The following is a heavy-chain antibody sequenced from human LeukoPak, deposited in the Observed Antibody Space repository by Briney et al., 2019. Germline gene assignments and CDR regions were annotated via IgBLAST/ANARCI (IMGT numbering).Heavy chain of an antibody. CDR1: GGSFSDYY. CDR2: IYHSGST. V-gene: IGHV4-34*01. J-gene: IGHJ3*02. D-gene: IGHD6-13*01. Sequence: PSETLSLTCAVYGGSFSDYYWSWIRQPPGRGPEWIGEIYHSGSTNYNPSLKSRVTISLETSKNQFSLKLSSVTAADTAVYYCARGRYSGSWYGAFDIWGQGTMVTVSS. CDR3: ARGRYSGSWYGAFDI.